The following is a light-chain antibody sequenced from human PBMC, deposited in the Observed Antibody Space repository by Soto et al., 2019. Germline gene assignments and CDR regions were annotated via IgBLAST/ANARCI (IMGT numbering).Light chain of an antibody. Sequence: EIVLTQSPATLSLSPGERATLSCRASQSVSSYLAWYQQKPGQAPRLLIYDASNRATGIPARFSGSGSGTDFTLTISSPEPEDFAVYYCQQYNNWPRTFGQGTKVDI. J-gene: IGKJ1*01. CDR1: QSVSSY. CDR3: QQYNNWPRT. CDR2: DAS. V-gene: IGKV3-11*01.